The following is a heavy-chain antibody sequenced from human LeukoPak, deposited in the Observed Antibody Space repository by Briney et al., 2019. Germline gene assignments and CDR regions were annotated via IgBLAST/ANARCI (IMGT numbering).Heavy chain of an antibody. CDR3: ARERTMVRGMSWFGP. V-gene: IGHV4-30-2*01. CDR2: IYHSGST. CDR1: GGSISSGGYY. D-gene: IGHD3-10*01. Sequence: PSETLSLTCTVSGGSISSGGYYWSWIRQPPGKGLEWIGYIYHSGSTYYNPSLKSRVTISVDRSKNQFSLKLSSVTAADTAVYYCARERTMVRGMSWFGPWGQGTLVTVSS. J-gene: IGHJ5*02.